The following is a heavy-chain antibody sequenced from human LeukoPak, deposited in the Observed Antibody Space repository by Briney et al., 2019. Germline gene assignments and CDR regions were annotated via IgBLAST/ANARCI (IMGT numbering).Heavy chain of an antibody. CDR3: ARDLRIAARPGPFDY. CDR1: GGTFSSYA. Sequence: SVKVSCKASGGTFSSYAISWVRQAPGQGLEWMGRIIPILGIANYAQKFQGRVTITADKSTSTAYMELSSLRSEDTAVYYCARDLRIAARPGPFDYWGQGTLVTVSS. J-gene: IGHJ4*02. CDR2: IIPILGIA. V-gene: IGHV1-69*04. D-gene: IGHD6-6*01.